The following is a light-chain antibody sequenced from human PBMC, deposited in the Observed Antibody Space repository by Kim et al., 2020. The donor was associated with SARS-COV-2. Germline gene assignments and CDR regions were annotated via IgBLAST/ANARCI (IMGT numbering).Light chain of an antibody. J-gene: IGKJ4*01. CDR3: QHYSSYPPS. V-gene: IGKV1-16*02. CDR1: QVISSH. Sequence: DIQMTQSPYLVSASVGDRVTITCRASQVISSHLAWFQQTPGKPPKSLIYDASSLQSGVSSKFSGSGSVTEFTLTITDLQPEDFATYYCQHYSSYPPSFGGGTKVDIK. CDR2: DAS.